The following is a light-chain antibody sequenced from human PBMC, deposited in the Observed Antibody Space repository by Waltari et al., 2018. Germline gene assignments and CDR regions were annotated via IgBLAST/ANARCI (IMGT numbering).Light chain of an antibody. Sequence: IVMTQSPDSLAVSLGERATITSNSSQSVLYTNNKNYLGWYQQKPGQPPKLLIDWASTRESGVPDRFSGSGSGTDFTLTISSLQAEDVAVYYCQQFYTTPMTFGQGTRLEIK. CDR1: QSVLYTNNKNY. CDR2: WAS. J-gene: IGKJ5*01. V-gene: IGKV4-1*01. CDR3: QQFYTTPMT.